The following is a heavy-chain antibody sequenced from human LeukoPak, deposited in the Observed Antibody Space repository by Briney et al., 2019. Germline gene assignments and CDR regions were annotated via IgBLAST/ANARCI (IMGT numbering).Heavy chain of an antibody. J-gene: IGHJ4*02. CDR3: TTEAELRHYCTNGICYNFDC. V-gene: IGHV3-15*01. Sequence: GGSLRLSCAASGFTFTNAWMSWDRQAPGKGLEWVGRIKSKTDGGTTDYAAPVKGRFTISRDDSKNTLYLQMNSLKTEDTAVYYCTTEAELRHYCTNGICYNFDCWGQGTLVTVSS. CDR2: IKSKTDGGTT. D-gene: IGHD2-8*01. CDR1: GFTFTNAW.